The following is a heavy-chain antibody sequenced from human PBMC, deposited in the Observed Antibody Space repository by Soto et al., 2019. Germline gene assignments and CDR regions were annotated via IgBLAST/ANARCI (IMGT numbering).Heavy chain of an antibody. D-gene: IGHD3-22*01. CDR2: IYYSGST. V-gene: IGHV4-31*03. Sequence: QVQLQESGPGLVKPSQTLSLTCTVSGGSISSGGYYWSWIRQHPGKGLEWIGYIYYSGSTYYNPSLKSRVTISVDTSKNQFSLKLSYVSAADTAGYYCAREYYYDSSGYYFAWFDPWGQGTLVTVSS. CDR3: AREYYYDSSGYYFAWFDP. J-gene: IGHJ5*02. CDR1: GGSISSGGYY.